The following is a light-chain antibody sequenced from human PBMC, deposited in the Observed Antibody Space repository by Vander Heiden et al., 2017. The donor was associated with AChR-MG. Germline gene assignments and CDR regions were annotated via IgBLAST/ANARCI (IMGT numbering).Light chain of an antibody. CDR3: QSYDSSLNVV. CDR1: RSNLGAGYA. CDR2: NNV. V-gene: IGLV1-40*01. Sequence: QSVLTQPPSLSGAPGQIVTISFTWSRSNLGAGYAVHWFQQLPKTAPKLVIANNVDRPSGVPDRFSGSKSGTSASLTITGLQAEDEADYYCQSYDSSLNVVFGGGTKVTVL. J-gene: IGLJ2*01.